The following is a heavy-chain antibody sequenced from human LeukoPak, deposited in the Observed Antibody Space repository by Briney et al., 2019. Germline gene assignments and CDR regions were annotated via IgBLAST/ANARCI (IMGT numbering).Heavy chain of an antibody. J-gene: IGHJ4*02. V-gene: IGHV4-39*07. CDR2: IYYSGST. D-gene: IGHD6-19*01. CDR3: ARDTDSSGFTTVDY. Sequence: KPSETLSLTCTVSGGSISGSSYYWGWIRQPPGKGLEWIGSIYYSGSTYYNPSLKSRVTISVDTSKNQFSLKLSSVTAADTAVYYCARDTDSSGFTTVDYWGQGTLVTVSS. CDR1: GGSISGSSYY.